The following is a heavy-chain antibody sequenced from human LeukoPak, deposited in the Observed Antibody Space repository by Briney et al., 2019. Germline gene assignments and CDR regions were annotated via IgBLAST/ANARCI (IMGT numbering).Heavy chain of an antibody. CDR2: IRFDGSDT. V-gene: IGHV3-30*02. J-gene: IGHJ4*02. Sequence: PGGSPRLSCAASGFAFSSCGMHWVRQAPGKGLEWVAFIRFDGSDTYYADSVKGRFTISRDNSKNTLYLQMNSLRDEDTAVYYCAKDRSFVITPFDYWGQGTLVTVSS. CDR3: AKDRSFVITPFDY. D-gene: IGHD3-22*01. CDR1: GFAFSSCG.